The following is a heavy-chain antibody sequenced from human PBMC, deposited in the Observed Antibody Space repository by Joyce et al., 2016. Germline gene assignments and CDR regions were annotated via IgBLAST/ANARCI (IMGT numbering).Heavy chain of an antibody. CDR3: ATHYGSGSFSFDY. V-gene: IGHV4-39*01. CDR2: IYCSGGT. D-gene: IGHD3-10*01. J-gene: IGHJ4*02. Sequence: QLQLQESGPGLVKPSETLSLTCTVSGGSISSSSYFWGWIRRPPGKGLEWIGSIYCSGGTFYNPSLKSRVTISVDTSKNQFSLKLSSVTAADTAVYYCATHYGSGSFSFDYWGQGTLVTVSS. CDR1: GGSISSSSYF.